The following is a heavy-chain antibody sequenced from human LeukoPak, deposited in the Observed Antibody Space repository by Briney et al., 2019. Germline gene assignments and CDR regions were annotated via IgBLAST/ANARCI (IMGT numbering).Heavy chain of an antibody. CDR3: ARGGLSMVRGVPFDY. D-gene: IGHD3-10*01. J-gene: IGHJ4*02. Sequence: SVKVSCKASGGTFSGYAISWVRQAPGQGLEWMGGIIPIFGTANYAQKLQGRVTITADESTSTAYMELSSLRSEDTAVYYCARGGLSMVRGVPFDYWGQGTLVTVSS. CDR2: IIPIFGTA. V-gene: IGHV1-69*01. CDR1: GGTFSGYA.